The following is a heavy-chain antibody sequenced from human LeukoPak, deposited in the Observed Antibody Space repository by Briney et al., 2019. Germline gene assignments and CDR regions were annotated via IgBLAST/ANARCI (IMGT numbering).Heavy chain of an antibody. D-gene: IGHD1-26*01. J-gene: IGHJ4*02. CDR1: GLTFSSYW. Sequence: PGGSLRLSCAASGLTFSSYWMHWVRQAPRKGLVWVSRINGDRSTTSYADSVKGRFTISRDNAKNTLYLQMNSLRVEDTAVYYCARSRSSGFDSWGQGTLVTVSS. CDR3: ARSRSSGFDS. V-gene: IGHV3-74*01. CDR2: INGDRSTT.